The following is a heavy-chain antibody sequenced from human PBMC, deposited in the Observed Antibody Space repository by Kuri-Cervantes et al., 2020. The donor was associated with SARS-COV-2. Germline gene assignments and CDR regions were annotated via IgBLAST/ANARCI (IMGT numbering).Heavy chain of an antibody. Sequence: GESLKISCAASGFTFSNAWMSWVRQAPGKGLEWVGRIKSKTDGGTTDYAAPVKGRFTISRDDSKNIAYLQMNSLKGDDTGMYFCARSWRGNYYAMDVWGQGTTVTVSS. J-gene: IGHJ6*02. CDR1: GFTFSNAW. D-gene: IGHD3-3*01. CDR2: IKSKTDGGTT. V-gene: IGHV3-15*05. CDR3: ARSWRGNYYAMDV.